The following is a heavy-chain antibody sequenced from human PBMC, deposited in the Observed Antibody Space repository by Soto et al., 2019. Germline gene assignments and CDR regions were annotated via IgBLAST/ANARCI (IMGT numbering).Heavy chain of an antibody. CDR1: GYTFTSYA. Sequence: GASVKVSCKASGYTFTSYAMHWVREDPGQRLEWMGWINAGNGNTKYSQKFQGRVTITRDTSASTAYMELSSLRSEDTAVYYCAREALSGYSYGPHFDYWGQGTLVTVSS. CDR2: INAGNGNT. D-gene: IGHD5-18*01. V-gene: IGHV1-3*01. J-gene: IGHJ4*02. CDR3: AREALSGYSYGPHFDY.